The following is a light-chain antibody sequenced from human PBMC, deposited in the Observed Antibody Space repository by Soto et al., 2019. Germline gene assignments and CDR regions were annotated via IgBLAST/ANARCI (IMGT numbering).Light chain of an antibody. CDR1: QFLSSY. CDR2: DTS. J-gene: IGKJ5*01. V-gene: IGKV3-11*01. Sequence: ELVLTQSPATLSLSPGERATLSCSASQFLSSYFAWYQQIPGQPPRLLIYDTSNRVTGSPPRFSGSRSGTDFTLPISSLEPEDFAVYFCHQRNKFGQGTRLEIK. CDR3: HQRNK.